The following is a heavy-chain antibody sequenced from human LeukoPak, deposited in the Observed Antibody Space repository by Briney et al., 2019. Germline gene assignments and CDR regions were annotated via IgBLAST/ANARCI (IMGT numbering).Heavy chain of an antibody. CDR2: INYSGIA. V-gene: IGHV4-61*01. D-gene: IGHD2-2*01. CDR1: GGSVRSGSYY. Sequence: SETLSLTCIVSGGSVRSGSYYWTWIRQPPGEGLEWIGHINYSGIATYKPSLKSRVTISVDTSNNQFSLKVNSVTAADTAVYYCARVSQFNRYQLICRFDIWGQGTMVTVSS. J-gene: IGHJ3*02. CDR3: ARVSQFNRYQLICRFDI.